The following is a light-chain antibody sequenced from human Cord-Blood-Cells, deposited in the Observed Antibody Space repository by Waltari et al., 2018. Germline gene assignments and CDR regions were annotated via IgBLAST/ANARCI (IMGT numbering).Light chain of an antibody. CDR2: EGS. CDR3: CSYAGSSTWV. Sequence: QSALTQPASVSGSPGQSITISCTGTSSDVGSYNLVSWYQQHPGKAPKLMIYEGSKRPSGASKLFSGDKSGHPASPTISGPHAEDEADYYCCSYAGSSTWVCGGGTKLTVL. J-gene: IGLJ3*02. V-gene: IGLV2-23*01. CDR1: SSDVGSYNL.